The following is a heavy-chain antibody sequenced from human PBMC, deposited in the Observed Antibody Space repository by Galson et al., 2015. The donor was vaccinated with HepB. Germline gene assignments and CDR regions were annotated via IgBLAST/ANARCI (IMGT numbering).Heavy chain of an antibody. CDR3: ARNEVAAAAYFDY. Sequence: SVKVSCKASGGTFSSYAIGWVRQAPGQGLEWMGGVIPIFGSANYAQQFQGRVTITADESTNTAYMELSSLRSEDTAVYYCARNEVAAAAYFDYWGQGTLVTVSS. J-gene: IGHJ4*02. CDR1: GGTFSSYA. D-gene: IGHD6-13*01. CDR2: VIPIFGSA. V-gene: IGHV1-69*13.